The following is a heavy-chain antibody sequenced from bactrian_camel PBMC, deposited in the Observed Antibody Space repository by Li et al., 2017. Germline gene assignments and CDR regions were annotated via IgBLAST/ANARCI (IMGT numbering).Heavy chain of an antibody. J-gene: IGHJ4*01. CDR3: AASGGQLGRWCYEFPVNWLSWLYN. D-gene: IGHD3*01. Sequence: HVQLVESGGGLVQPGGSLRLSCAASGYRYSTYCMGWFRQVPGNEREPLASIDSDGRTSVADSVKGRFTISQDGAKNTLYLHMNNLKPEDTAMYHCAASGGQLGRWCYEFPVNWLSWLYNWGQGTQVTVS. V-gene: IGHV3S53*01. CDR2: IDSDGRT. CDR1: GYRYSTYC.